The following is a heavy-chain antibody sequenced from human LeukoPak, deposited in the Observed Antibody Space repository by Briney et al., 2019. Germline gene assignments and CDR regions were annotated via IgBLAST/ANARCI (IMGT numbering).Heavy chain of an antibody. V-gene: IGHV3-66*01. CDR1: GFTVRNNY. Sequence: GGSLRLSCAASGFTVRNNYMNWVRRAPGKGLEWVSVVYSDGSTYYADSVKGRFTISRDFSKNTLYLQMNSLRAEDTAVYYCAKEVRPNDYWGQGTLVTVSS. CDR2: VYSDGST. J-gene: IGHJ4*02. D-gene: IGHD6-6*01. CDR3: AKEVRPNDY.